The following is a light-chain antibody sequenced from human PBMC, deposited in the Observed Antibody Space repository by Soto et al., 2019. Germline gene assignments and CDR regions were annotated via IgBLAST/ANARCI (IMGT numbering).Light chain of an antibody. J-gene: IGKJ1*01. Sequence: EIVMTHSPATLSVPPGERATLSFISSQSVSSNLAWYQQKPGQAPRLLIYGASTRATGIPARFSGSGSGTEFTLTISSLQSEDFAVYCCQQYNNWPPKTVGQGTKV. CDR1: QSVSSN. V-gene: IGKV3-15*01. CDR3: QQYNNWPPKT. CDR2: GAS.